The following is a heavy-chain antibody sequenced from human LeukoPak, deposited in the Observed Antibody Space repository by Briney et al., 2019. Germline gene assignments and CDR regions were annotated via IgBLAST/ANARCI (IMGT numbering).Heavy chain of an antibody. CDR3: ARGGYDYVWGSCSYFDY. Sequence: SVKVSCKASGGTFSSYAISWVRQAPGQGLEWMGGIIPIFGTANYAQKFQGRVAITADKSTSTAYMELSSLRSEDTAVYYCARGGYDYVWGSCSYFDYWGQGTLVTVSS. CDR2: IIPIFGTA. V-gene: IGHV1-69*06. J-gene: IGHJ4*02. CDR1: GGTFSSYA. D-gene: IGHD3-16*01.